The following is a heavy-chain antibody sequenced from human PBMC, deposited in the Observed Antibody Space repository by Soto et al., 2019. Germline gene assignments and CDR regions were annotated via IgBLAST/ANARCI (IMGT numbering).Heavy chain of an antibody. CDR1: GFTFSSYA. CDR2: ISYDGSNK. J-gene: IGHJ4*02. V-gene: IGHV3-30-3*01. Sequence: QVQLVESGGGVVQPGRSLRLSCAASGFTFSSYAMHWVRQAPGKGLEWVAVISYDGSNKYYADSVKGRFTISRDNSKNTLYLQMNSLRAEDAAVYYWARGSGEYGDLPIHWGQGTLVTVFS. D-gene: IGHD4-17*01. CDR3: ARGSGEYGDLPIH.